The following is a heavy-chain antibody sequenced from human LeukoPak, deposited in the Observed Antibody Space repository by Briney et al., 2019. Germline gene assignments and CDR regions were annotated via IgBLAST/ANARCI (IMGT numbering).Heavy chain of an antibody. J-gene: IGHJ4*02. Sequence: QTGGSLRLSCAASGFTFSSYAMSWVRQAPGKGLEWVSFLNSPGHTFYYADSVRGRFTTSRDNAKNSLYLQMNSLGADDTAFYYCARGGYDYPADYWGRGTLVTVSS. CDR1: GFTFSSYA. D-gene: IGHD5-12*01. CDR3: ARGGYDYPADY. CDR2: LNSPGHTF. V-gene: IGHV3-48*03.